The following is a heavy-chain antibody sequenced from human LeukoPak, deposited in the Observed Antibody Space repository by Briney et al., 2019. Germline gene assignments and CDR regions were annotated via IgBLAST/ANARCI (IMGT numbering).Heavy chain of an antibody. J-gene: IGHJ4*02. D-gene: IGHD3-22*01. V-gene: IGHV4-30-4*01. CDR2: IYYSGST. CDR3: ARGYYDSSY. CDR1: DGSISSGDYY. Sequence: SQTLSLTCTVSDGSISSGDYYWGWVRQPPGRGLEWVGYIYYSGSTNYNPSLKSRVTISVATSKNQFSLKLSSVTAADTAVYYCARGYYDSSYWGQGTLVTVSS.